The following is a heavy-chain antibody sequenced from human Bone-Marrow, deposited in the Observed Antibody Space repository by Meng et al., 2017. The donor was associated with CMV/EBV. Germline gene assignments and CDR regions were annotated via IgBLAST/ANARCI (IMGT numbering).Heavy chain of an antibody. CDR1: GFTFDDYA. CDR3: AREPGQLAGAHYYYYYGMDV. CDR2: ISWNSGSI. D-gene: IGHD6-13*01. V-gene: IGHV3-9*01. Sequence: GGSLRLSCAASGFTFDDYAMHWVRQAPGKGLEWVSGISWNSGSIGYADSVKGRFTISRDNSKNTLYLQMNSLRAEDTAVYYCAREPGQLAGAHYYYYYGMDVWGQGTTVTVSS. J-gene: IGHJ6*02.